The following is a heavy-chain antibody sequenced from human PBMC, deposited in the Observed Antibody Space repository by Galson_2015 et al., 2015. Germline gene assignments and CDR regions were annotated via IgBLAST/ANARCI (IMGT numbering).Heavy chain of an antibody. CDR1: GFTFRSCG. Sequence: SIRLSCAASGFTFRSCGMRWVRQGPGKGLEWGALISDGGSIKAHADSLKGRFTISRDNSKNTLALQMNSMRAEDTAIYYCAKDNEGYCSDGHCYSYYYYGMDVWGQGTTVTVSS. CDR3: AKDNEGYCSDGHCYSYYYYGMDV. J-gene: IGHJ6*02. V-gene: IGHV3-30*18. CDR2: ISDGGSIK. D-gene: IGHD2-15*01.